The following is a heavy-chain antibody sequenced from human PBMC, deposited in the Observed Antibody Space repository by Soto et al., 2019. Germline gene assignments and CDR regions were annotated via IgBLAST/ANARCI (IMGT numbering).Heavy chain of an antibody. V-gene: IGHV1-2*02. Sequence: QVQLVQSGAEVKEPGASVKVSCKAPGYSFTGYSNHWVRQAPGQGLEWMGWVNGNSGDTRYSQRFQGRVTMTRDTSTSTAYMELSRLTSDDTAVFYCARGRWGTGDYGGLIDNWGQGTLLTVSS. D-gene: IGHD4-17*01. CDR1: GYSFTGYS. CDR3: ARGRWGTGDYGGLIDN. CDR2: VNGNSGDT. J-gene: IGHJ4*02.